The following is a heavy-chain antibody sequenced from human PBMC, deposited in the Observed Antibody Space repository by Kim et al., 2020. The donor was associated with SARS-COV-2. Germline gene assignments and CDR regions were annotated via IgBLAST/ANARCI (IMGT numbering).Heavy chain of an antibody. CDR2: TYYRSKWYD. CDR1: GDYVSSTGAA. CDR3: ARGNYYFDY. Sequence: SQTLSLTCAISGDYVSSTGAAWLWIRQSPSRGLEWLGRTYYRSKWYDEHAESVKSRISINQDTSKNHFSLQLNSVTPEDTALYYCARGNYYFDYWGQGIL. V-gene: IGHV6-1*01. J-gene: IGHJ4*02.